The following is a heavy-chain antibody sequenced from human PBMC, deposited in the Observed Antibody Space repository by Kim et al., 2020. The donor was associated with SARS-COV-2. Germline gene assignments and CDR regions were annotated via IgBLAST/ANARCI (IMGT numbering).Heavy chain of an antibody. D-gene: IGHD2-15*01. V-gene: IGHV1-46*01. J-gene: IGHJ4*02. CDR1: GYTFTSYY. Sequence: ASVKVSCKASGYTFTSYYMHWLRQAPGQGLEWMGIINPSGGSTSYAQKFQGRVTMTRDTSTSTVYMELSSLRSEDTAVFYCARGYHCSGGSCYSTYYFDYWGQGTLVTVSS. CDR2: INPSGGST. CDR3: ARGYHCSGGSCYSTYYFDY.